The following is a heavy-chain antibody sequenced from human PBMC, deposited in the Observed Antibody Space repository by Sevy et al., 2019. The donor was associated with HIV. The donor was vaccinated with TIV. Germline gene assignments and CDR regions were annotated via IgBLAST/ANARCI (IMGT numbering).Heavy chain of an antibody. D-gene: IGHD5-18*01. Sequence: GGSLRLSCAASGFTFSSYAMHWVRQAPGKGLEWVAVISYDGSNKYYADSVKGRFTISRGNSKNTLYLQMNSLRAEDTAVYYCARAEDTAMEIDYWGQGTLVTVSS. CDR2: ISYDGSNK. J-gene: IGHJ4*02. V-gene: IGHV3-30-3*01. CDR3: ARAEDTAMEIDY. CDR1: GFTFSSYA.